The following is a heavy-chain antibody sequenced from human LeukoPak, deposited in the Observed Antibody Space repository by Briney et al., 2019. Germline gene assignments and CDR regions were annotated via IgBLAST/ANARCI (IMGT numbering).Heavy chain of an antibody. D-gene: IGHD5-18*01. Sequence: SETLSLTYTVSGGSISSYYWSWIRQPPGKGLEWIGYIYYSGSTNYNPSLKSRVTISVDTSKNQFSLKLSSVTAADTAVYYCARQGDTAMVPNWFDPWGQGTLVTVSS. CDR1: GGSISSYY. CDR3: ARQGDTAMVPNWFDP. V-gene: IGHV4-59*08. J-gene: IGHJ5*02. CDR2: IYYSGST.